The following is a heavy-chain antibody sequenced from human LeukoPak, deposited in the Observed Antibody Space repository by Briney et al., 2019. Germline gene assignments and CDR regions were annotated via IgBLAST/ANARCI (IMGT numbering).Heavy chain of an antibody. CDR1: GGSISSYY. CDR3: ARGNGYLAGAFDY. J-gene: IGHJ4*02. CDR2: IYYSGST. V-gene: IGHV4-59*01. Sequence: SETLSLACTVSGGSISSYYWSWIRQPPGKGLEWIGYIYYSGSTNYNPSLKSRVTISVDTSKNQFSLKLSSVTAADTAVYYCARGNGYLAGAFDYWGQGTLVTVSS. D-gene: IGHD5-24*01.